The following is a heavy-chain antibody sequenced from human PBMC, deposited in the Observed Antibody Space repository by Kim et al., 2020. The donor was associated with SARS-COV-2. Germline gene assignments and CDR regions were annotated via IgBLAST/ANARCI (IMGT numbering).Heavy chain of an antibody. J-gene: IGHJ3*02. CDR3: ASNGGYCSGGSCYSLGAFDI. V-gene: IGHV4-59*01. D-gene: IGHD2-15*01. Sequence: SETLSLTCTVSGGSISSYYWSWIRQPPGKGLEWIGYIYYSGSTNYNPSLKSRVTISVDTSKNQFSLKLSSVTAADTAVYYCASNGGYCSGGSCYSLGAFDIWGQGTMVTVSS. CDR1: GGSISSYY. CDR2: IYYSGST.